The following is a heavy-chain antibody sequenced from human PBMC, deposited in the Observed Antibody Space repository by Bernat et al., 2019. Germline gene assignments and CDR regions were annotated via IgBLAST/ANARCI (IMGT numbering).Heavy chain of an antibody. CDR3: AREMSSGWYQSLRHNWFDP. J-gene: IGHJ5*02. CDR1: GGSFSGYY. V-gene: IGHV4-34*01. CDR2: INHSGSA. Sequence: QVQLQQWGAGLLKPSETLSLTCAVYGGSFSGYYWSWIRQPPGKGLEWIGEINHSGSANYNPSLKSRVTISVDTSKNQFSLKLSSVTAADTAVYYCAREMSSGWYQSLRHNWFDPGAREPWSPSPQ. D-gene: IGHD6-19*01.